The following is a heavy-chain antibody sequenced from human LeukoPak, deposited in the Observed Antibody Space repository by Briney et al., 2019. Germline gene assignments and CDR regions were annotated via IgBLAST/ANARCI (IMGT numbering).Heavy chain of an antibody. Sequence: GGSLRLSCAASRFTFSSYWMHWVRQAPGKGLVWVSRIDTDGSTTTYADSVKGRFTISRDNSKNTLYLQMNSLIVEDTAVYYCAKDLTGGSTRVVPAANPFDPWGQGTLVTVSS. V-gene: IGHV3-74*01. CDR3: AKDLTGGSTRVVPAANPFDP. D-gene: IGHD2-2*01. J-gene: IGHJ5*02. CDR2: IDTDGSTT. CDR1: RFTFSSYW.